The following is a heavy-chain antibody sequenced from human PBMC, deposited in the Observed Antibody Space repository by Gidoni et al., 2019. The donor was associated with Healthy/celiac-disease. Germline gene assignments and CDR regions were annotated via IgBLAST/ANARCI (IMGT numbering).Heavy chain of an antibody. D-gene: IGHD3-10*01. V-gene: IGHV1-8*01. CDR1: GYTFTSYD. J-gene: IGHJ5*02. CDR3: ARGGEPGYWFDP. Sequence: QVQLVQSGAEVTQPGASVKVSCKASGYTFTSYDFNWVRQATGQGLEWMGWMNHNRGNTGYAQKFQGRVTMTRNTSISTAYMELSSLRSEDTAVYYCARGGEPGYWFDPWGQGTLVTVSS. CDR2: MNHNRGNT.